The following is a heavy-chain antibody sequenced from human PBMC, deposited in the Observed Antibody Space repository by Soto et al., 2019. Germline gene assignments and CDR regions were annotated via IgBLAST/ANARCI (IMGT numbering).Heavy chain of an antibody. J-gene: IGHJ6*02. CDR3: ASEGGMDF. CDR2: ISTSGSTI. Sequence: GGSLRLSCAASGFTFSSYSINWVRQAPGKGLEWVSYISTSGSTIYYADSVKGRFTISRDNARNSVYLQVNSLRAEDTAVYYCASEGGMDFWGQGTTVTVSS. CDR1: GFTFSSYS. V-gene: IGHV3-48*01.